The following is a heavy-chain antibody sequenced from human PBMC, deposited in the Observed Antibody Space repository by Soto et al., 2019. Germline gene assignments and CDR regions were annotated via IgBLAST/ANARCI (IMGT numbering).Heavy chain of an antibody. J-gene: IGHJ4*02. CDR3: ARFLPYERPHGYIVDY. CDR1: EYAIPRYS. Sequence: SCQVAEYAIPRYSLGQQSKMPGKGLEWMGMVYPSYSETRYSPSFEGQVTFSADRSTNTAYVQWSRLKASDTAMFYCARFLPYERPHGYIVDYWGQGTLVPVPS. CDR2: VYPSYSET. V-gene: IGHV5-51*01. D-gene: IGHD5-18*01.